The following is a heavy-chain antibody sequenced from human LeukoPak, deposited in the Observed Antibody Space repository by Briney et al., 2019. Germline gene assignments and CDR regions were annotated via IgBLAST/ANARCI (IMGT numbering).Heavy chain of an antibody. CDR2: ISSSGSTI. V-gene: IGHV3-48*03. D-gene: IGHD3-22*01. J-gene: IGHJ4*02. CDR1: GFTFSSYE. Sequence: GGSLRLSCAASGFTFSSYEMNWVRQAPGKGLEWVSYISSSGSTIYYADSVKGRFTISRDNAKNSLYLQMNSLRAEDTAVYYCAREYYYDSSGYYLGYWGQGTLVTVSS. CDR3: AREYYYDSSGYYLGY.